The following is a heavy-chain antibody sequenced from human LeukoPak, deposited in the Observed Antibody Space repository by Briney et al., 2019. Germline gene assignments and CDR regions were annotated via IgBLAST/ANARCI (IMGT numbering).Heavy chain of an antibody. V-gene: IGHV3-7*01. Sequence: GGSLRLSCAASKFTFSSYWMSWVRQAPGKGLEWVANIKQDGSVQFYMDSLKGRFSVSRDNAKNSLYLQMNGLRVEDTAVYYCAKKGATTGDFDYWGQGTLVTVSS. D-gene: IGHD1-26*01. J-gene: IGHJ4*02. CDR3: AKKGATTGDFDY. CDR2: IKQDGSVQ. CDR1: KFTFSSYW.